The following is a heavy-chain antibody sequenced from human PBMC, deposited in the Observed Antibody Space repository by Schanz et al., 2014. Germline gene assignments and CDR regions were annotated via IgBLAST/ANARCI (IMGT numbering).Heavy chain of an antibody. Sequence: QVQLVQSGAEVKKPGASVKVSCKASGYTFISDDINWVRQATGRGLEWMGWMNPSSGNTGYARKFQGRVTMTRDTSISTAYMELSGLRSEDTAVYYCARNIIATARAYDIWGQGTMVTVSS. J-gene: IGHJ3*02. CDR1: GYTFISDD. CDR2: MNPSSGNT. V-gene: IGHV1-8*01. CDR3: ARNIIATARAYDI. D-gene: IGHD6-13*01.